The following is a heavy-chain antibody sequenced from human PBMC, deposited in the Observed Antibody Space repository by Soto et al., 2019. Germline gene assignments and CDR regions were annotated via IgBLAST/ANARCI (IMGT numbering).Heavy chain of an antibody. CDR3: ARDRNQLEYYDILTGYYTAWFDP. Sequence: SVKVSCKASGGTFSSYTISWVRQAPGQGLEWMGRIIPILGIANYAQKFQGRVTITADKSTSTAYMELSSLRSEDTAVYYCARDRNQLEYYDILTGYYTAWFDPWGQGTLVTVSS. CDR1: GGTFSSYT. V-gene: IGHV1-69*04. CDR2: IIPILGIA. J-gene: IGHJ5*02. D-gene: IGHD3-9*01.